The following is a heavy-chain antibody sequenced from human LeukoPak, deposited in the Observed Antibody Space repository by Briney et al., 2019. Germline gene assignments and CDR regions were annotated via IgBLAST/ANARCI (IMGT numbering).Heavy chain of an antibody. D-gene: IGHD3-22*01. V-gene: IGHV3-30*02. CDR3: AKDPTGYYYDSSGYLLPDY. Sequence: GGSLRLSCAASGFTFSSYSMNWVRQAPGKGLEWVAFIRYDGSNKYYADSVKGRFTISRDNSKNTLYLQMNSLRAEDTAVYYCAKDPTGYYYDSSGYLLPDYWGQGTLVTVSS. CDR1: GFTFSSYS. CDR2: IRYDGSNK. J-gene: IGHJ4*02.